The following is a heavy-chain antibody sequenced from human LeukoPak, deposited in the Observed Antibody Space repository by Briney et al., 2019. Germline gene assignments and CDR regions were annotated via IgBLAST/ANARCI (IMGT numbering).Heavy chain of an antibody. V-gene: IGHV1-2*02. CDR1: GYSFSDYY. CDR3: ARDMIQGVMGY. CDR2: INPKNGGT. Sequence: ASVKVSCKASGYSFSDYYIQWVRQPPGQGLEWMGWINPKNGGTNYAQNFQGRVTMTSDTSISTLYMELTTLRSDDTAVFYCARDMIQGVMGYWGQGTLVTVSS. D-gene: IGHD3-10*01. J-gene: IGHJ4*02.